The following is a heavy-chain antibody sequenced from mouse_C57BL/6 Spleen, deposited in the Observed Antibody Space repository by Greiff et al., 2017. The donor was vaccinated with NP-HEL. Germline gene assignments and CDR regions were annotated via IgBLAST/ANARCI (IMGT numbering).Heavy chain of an antibody. J-gene: IGHJ2*01. CDR3: TTSRPPFDY. V-gene: IGHV14-1*01. D-gene: IGHD1-2*01. CDR2: IDPEDGNT. Sequence: FQLQQSGAELVRPGASVKLSCKASGFNFKDYYMPWVKQRPDQGLDWIGRIDPEDGNTEYAPKFQGKATMTADTSSNTAYLQLSSLTSEDTAVYYCTTSRPPFDYWGQGTTLTVSS. CDR1: GFNFKDYY.